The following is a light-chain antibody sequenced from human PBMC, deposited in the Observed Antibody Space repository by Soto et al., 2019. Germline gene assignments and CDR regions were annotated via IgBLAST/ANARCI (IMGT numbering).Light chain of an antibody. CDR1: QSVASN. Sequence: EIVMTQSPATLSVSPGERATLSCRASQSVASNLAWYQHKRGQAPRLLIHGASSRATGVPGRFSGSGSGTEFTLTISSLQSEDFAGYYWQDYATWPQTFGQGTKVEIK. CDR2: GAS. CDR3: QDYATWPQT. J-gene: IGKJ1*01. V-gene: IGKV3-15*01.